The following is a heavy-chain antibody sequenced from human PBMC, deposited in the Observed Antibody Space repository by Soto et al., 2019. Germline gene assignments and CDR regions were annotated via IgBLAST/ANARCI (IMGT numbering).Heavy chain of an antibody. CDR3: ARDRPEGYDSSGYYYSYYYYGMDV. V-gene: IGHV1-46*01. D-gene: IGHD3-22*01. CDR2: INPSGGST. J-gene: IGHJ6*02. CDR1: GYTFTSYY. Sequence: ASVKVSCKASGYTFTSYYMHWVRQAPGRGLEWMGIINPSGGSTSYAQKFQGRVTMTRDTSTSTVYMELSSLRSEDTAVYYCARDRPEGYDSSGYYYSYYYYGMDVWGQGTTVTVSS.